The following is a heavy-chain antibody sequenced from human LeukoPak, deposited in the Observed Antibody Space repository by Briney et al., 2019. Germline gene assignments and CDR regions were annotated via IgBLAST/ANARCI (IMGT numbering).Heavy chain of an antibody. CDR1: GGSISSSNW. CDR3: ARVSIRPAADGLNYYYGMDV. Sequence: SETLSLTCAVSGGSISSSNWWSWVRQSPGKGLEWIGEIYHSGSTNYSPSLKSRVTISVDKSKNQFSLKVSSVTAVDTAVYYCARVSIRPAADGLNYYYGMDVWGQGTTVTVSS. J-gene: IGHJ6*02. V-gene: IGHV4-4*02. CDR2: IYHSGST. D-gene: IGHD2-2*01.